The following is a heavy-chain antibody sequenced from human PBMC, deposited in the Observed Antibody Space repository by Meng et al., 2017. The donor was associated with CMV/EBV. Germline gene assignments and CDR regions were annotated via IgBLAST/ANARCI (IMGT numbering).Heavy chain of an antibody. D-gene: IGHD2-8*01. CDR3: ARPYCTSPRCWLYYYGLDV. Sequence: GGSLRLSCAASGFTFSSYAMYWVRQAPGKGLEWVAVISYDGSNKYYADSVRGRFTISRDNSKNTLHLQMVSLRAEDTAVYYCARPYCTSPRCWLYYYGLDVWGQGTTVTVSS. V-gene: IGHV3-30-3*01. J-gene: IGHJ6*02. CDR2: ISYDGSNK. CDR1: GFTFSSYA.